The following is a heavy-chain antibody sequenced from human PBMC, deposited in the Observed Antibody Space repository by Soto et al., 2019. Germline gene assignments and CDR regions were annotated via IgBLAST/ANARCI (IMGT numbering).Heavy chain of an antibody. CDR1: GCTFSNAW. CDR3: TTDIYWIRVPPGVNY. V-gene: IGHV3-15*01. J-gene: IGHJ4*02. Sequence: LXGSLSLSCAASGCTFSNAWMSWVRQAPGNGLEWVGRIKSKTDGGTTDCAAPVKGRFTISRDDSKNTLYLQMNSLKTEDTAVYYCTTDIYWIRVPPGVNYWGQGTLVTVSS. CDR2: IKSKTDGGTT. D-gene: IGHD2-15*01.